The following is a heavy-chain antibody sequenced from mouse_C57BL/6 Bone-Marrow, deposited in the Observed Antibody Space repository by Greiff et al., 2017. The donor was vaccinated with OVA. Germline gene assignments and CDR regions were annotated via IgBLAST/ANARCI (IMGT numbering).Heavy chain of an antibody. Sequence: VKLMESGAELVRPGASVKLSCKASGYTFTDYYINWVKQRPGQGLEWIARIYPGSGNTYYNEKFKGKATLTAEKSSSTAYMQLSSLTSEDSAVYFCARWVDRFDYWGQGTTLTVSS. CDR2: IYPGSGNT. V-gene: IGHV1-76*01. D-gene: IGHD1-1*02. CDR3: ARWVDRFDY. J-gene: IGHJ2*01. CDR1: GYTFTDYY.